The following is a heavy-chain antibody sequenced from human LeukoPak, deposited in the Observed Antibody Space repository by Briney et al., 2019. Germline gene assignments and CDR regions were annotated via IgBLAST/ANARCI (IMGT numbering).Heavy chain of an antibody. CDR1: GFTFSSYG. J-gene: IGHJ4*02. D-gene: IGHD2-2*03. CDR2: IRYDGSNK. CDR3: AKRMDIVVVPAADFDY. Sequence: PGGSLRLSCAASGFTFSSYGMHWVRQAPGKGLEWVAFIRYDGSNKYYADSVKGRFTISRDNSKNTLYLQMNSLRAEDTALYYCAKRMDIVVVPAADFDYWGQGTLVTVSS. V-gene: IGHV3-30*02.